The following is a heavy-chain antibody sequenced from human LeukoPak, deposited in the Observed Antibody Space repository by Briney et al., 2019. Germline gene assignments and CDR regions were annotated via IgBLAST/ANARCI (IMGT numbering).Heavy chain of an antibody. J-gene: IGHJ4*02. D-gene: IGHD6-13*01. CDR3: ARDQAEAAAGTNFDY. CDR1: GYTFTSYY. CDR2: INPSGGST. Sequence: ASVKVSCKASGYTFTSYYMHWVRQAPGQGLEWMGIINPSGGSTSYAQKFQGRVTMTRDMSTSTVYMELSSLRSEDTAVYYCARDQAEAAAGTNFDYWGQGTLVTVSS. V-gene: IGHV1-46*01.